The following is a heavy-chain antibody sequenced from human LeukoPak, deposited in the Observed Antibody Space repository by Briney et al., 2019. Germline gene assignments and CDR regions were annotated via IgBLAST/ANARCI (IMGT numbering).Heavy chain of an antibody. J-gene: IGHJ4*02. V-gene: IGHV3-23*01. Sequence: GGSLRLSCAASGFTFSSYAMSWVRQAPGKGLEWVSAISGSGGSTYYADSVKGRFTISRDNSKNTLYLQMNSLRAEDTALYHCARNYGDYSYYFDYWGQGTLVTVSS. CDR3: ARNYGDYSYYFDY. D-gene: IGHD4-17*01. CDR1: GFTFSSYA. CDR2: ISGSGGST.